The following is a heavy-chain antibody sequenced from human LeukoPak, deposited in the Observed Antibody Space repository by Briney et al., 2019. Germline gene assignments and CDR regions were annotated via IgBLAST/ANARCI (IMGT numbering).Heavy chain of an antibody. CDR1: GGSISSYY. CDR3: ARDRYYYDSSGYYRTKVDAFDI. D-gene: IGHD3-22*01. V-gene: IGHV4-4*07. CDR2: IYTSGST. J-gene: IGHJ3*02. Sequence: SETLSLTCTVSGGSISSYYWSWIRQPARKGLEWIGRIYTSGSTNYNPSLKSRVTMSVDTSKNQFSLKLSSVTAADTAVYYCARDRYYYDSSGYYRTKVDAFDIWGQGTMVTVSS.